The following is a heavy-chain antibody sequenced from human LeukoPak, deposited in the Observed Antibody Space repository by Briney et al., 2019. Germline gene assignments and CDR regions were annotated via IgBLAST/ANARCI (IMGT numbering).Heavy chain of an antibody. J-gene: IGHJ5*02. V-gene: IGHV3-74*01. CDR3: ARVTMVRGPAINNFNWFDP. D-gene: IGHD3-10*01. Sequence: GGSLRLSCAASGFTFSSYWMHWVRQAPGKGLVWVSRIYSDGSSTSYADSVQGRFTISRDNAKNTLYLQMNSLRAEDTAVYYCARVTMVRGPAINNFNWFDPWGQGTLVTVSS. CDR1: GFTFSSYW. CDR2: IYSDGSST.